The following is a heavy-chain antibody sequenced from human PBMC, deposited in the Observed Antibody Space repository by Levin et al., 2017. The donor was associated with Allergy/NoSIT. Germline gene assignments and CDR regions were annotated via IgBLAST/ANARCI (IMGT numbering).Heavy chain of an antibody. CDR2: IYHSGST. D-gene: IGHD2-2*01. Sequence: PSETLSLTCAVSGGSISSGGYSWSWIRQPPGKGLEWIGYIYHSGSTYYNPSLKSRVTISVDRSKNQFSLKLSSVTAADTAVYYCARGPEVVPARMGNWFDPWGQGTLVTVSS. V-gene: IGHV4-30-2*01. CDR1: GGSISSGGYS. CDR3: ARGPEVVPARMGNWFDP. J-gene: IGHJ5*02.